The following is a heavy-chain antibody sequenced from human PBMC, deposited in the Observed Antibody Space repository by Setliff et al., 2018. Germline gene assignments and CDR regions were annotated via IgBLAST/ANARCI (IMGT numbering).Heavy chain of an antibody. CDR1: GFYISGGYC. CDR3: ARGPNSNDWYVNY. CDR2: INHSGST. Sequence: SETLSLTCTVSGFYISGGYCWGWIRQSPGKGLEWIGEINHSGSTNYNPSLKTRVTISVDTSKNQLSLKLTSVTAADTAVYYCARGPNSNDWYVNYWGQGTPVTVSS. D-gene: IGHD6-19*01. V-gene: IGHV4-38-2*02. J-gene: IGHJ4*02.